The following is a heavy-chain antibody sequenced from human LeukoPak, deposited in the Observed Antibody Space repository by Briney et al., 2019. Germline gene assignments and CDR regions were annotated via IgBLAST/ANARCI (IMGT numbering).Heavy chain of an antibody. D-gene: IGHD1-26*01. Sequence: PSETLSLTCTVSGDSISSSRFYWAWIRQPPGKGLEWIGSILYTGRTVYNPSLKSRVTISVDTSKNQFSLRLGSVTASDTAVYYCARRDVGATIDYWGQGTLVTVSS. CDR1: GDSISSSRFY. CDR3: ARRDVGATIDY. CDR2: ILYTGRT. J-gene: IGHJ4*02. V-gene: IGHV4-39*01.